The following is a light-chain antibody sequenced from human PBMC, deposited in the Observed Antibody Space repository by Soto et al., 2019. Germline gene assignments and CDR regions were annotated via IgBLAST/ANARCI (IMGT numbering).Light chain of an antibody. CDR2: AAS. CDR3: QPCYSIPIT. Sequence: DIQMTQSPSSLSASVGDRVTITCRASQSISSYLNCYQQKPGKAPNLLIYAASSLQSGVPSRFSGSGFGTDFSLTISCLQPYDFATYYCQPCYSIPITFGPGSKVDIK. CDR1: QSISSY. V-gene: IGKV1-39*01. J-gene: IGKJ3*01.